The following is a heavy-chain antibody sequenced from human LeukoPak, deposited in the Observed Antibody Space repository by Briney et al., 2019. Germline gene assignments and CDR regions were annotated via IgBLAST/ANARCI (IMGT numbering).Heavy chain of an antibody. Sequence: RAGGSLRLSCAASGFTFSSYWMSWVRQAPGKGLEWVANIKQDGSEKYYVDSVKGRFTISRDNAKNSLYLQMNSLRAEDTAVYYCARLYDSSGYYRGHFDYWGQGTLVTVSS. D-gene: IGHD3-22*01. V-gene: IGHV3-7*03. CDR2: IKQDGSEK. J-gene: IGHJ4*02. CDR3: ARLYDSSGYYRGHFDY. CDR1: GFTFSSYW.